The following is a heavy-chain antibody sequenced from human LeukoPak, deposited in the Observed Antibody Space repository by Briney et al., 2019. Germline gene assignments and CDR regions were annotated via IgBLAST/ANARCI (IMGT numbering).Heavy chain of an antibody. CDR2: ISHDGVNA. CDR1: GLHFSGTA. V-gene: IGHV3-23*01. J-gene: IGHJ5*02. D-gene: IGHD6-19*01. CDR3: AKDRAQYSRGPECDP. Sequence: GGSLRLSCAASGLHFSGTAMSWVRQAPGKGLEWVSAISHDGVNAYYADSVKGRFTISRDNSKKTVSLEMSSLTAADTGVYYCAKDRAQYSRGPECDPRGQGSLVNV.